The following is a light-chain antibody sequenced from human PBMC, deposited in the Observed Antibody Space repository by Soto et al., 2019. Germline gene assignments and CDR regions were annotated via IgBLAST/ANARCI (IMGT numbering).Light chain of an antibody. CDR2: GAS. CDR1: QSVTTY. J-gene: IGKJ2*01. CDR3: QQYGTSPRT. V-gene: IGKV3-20*01. Sequence: EVVLTQSPGTLSLSPGEGATLSCRASQSVTTYLAWYQQKPGQAPRLLIQGASSRATGIPDRFSGSGSGTDFTLTIGRLEPEDSAVYFCQQYGTSPRTFGQGTKLEIK.